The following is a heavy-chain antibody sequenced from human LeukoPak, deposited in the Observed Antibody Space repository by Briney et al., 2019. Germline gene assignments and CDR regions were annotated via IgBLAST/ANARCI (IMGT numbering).Heavy chain of an antibody. D-gene: IGHD6-13*01. CDR1: GGTFSSYA. Sequence: ASVTVSCKASGGTFSSYAISWVRQAPGQGLEWMGGIIPIFGTANYAQKFQGRVTITADESTSTAYMELSSLRSEDTAVYYCARDTAGVFDYWGQGTLVTVSS. CDR3: ARDTAGVFDY. CDR2: IIPIFGTA. V-gene: IGHV1-69*01. J-gene: IGHJ4*02.